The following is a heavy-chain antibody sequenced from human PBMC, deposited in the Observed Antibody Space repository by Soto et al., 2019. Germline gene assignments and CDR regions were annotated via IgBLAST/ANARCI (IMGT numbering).Heavy chain of an antibody. J-gene: IGHJ4*02. CDR3: ARFFGSGFHY. CDR1: GFTFSTDS. CDR2: ISTSGATR. D-gene: IGHD6-19*01. Sequence: EVQLVESGGGLVQPGGSLRLSCVASGFTFSTDSMNWVRQAPGKGLEWVAHISTSGATRYYADSVKGRFIISRDNAKTSLYLQMDSLINEDTAVYYFARFFGSGFHYWGQGTLVTVSS. V-gene: IGHV3-48*02.